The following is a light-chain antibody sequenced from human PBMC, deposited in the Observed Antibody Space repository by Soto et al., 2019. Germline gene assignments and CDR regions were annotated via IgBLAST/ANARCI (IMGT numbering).Light chain of an antibody. CDR1: QGVGSS. CDR3: HQYNDWPRT. Sequence: EIVMTQSPATLSLSPGERATLSCRASQGVGSSLAWFQQKPGQAPRLLFYGASTRATGIPARFTGSGSGTEFTLTISSLQSEDFAVYYCHQYNDWPRTFGQGTKVDIK. V-gene: IGKV3D-15*01. J-gene: IGKJ1*01. CDR2: GAS.